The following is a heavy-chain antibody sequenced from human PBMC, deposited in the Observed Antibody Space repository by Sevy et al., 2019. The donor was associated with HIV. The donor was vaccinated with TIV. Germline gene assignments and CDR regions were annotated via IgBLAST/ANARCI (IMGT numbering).Heavy chain of an antibody. CDR2: IDPDDSDT. J-gene: IGHJ4*02. Sequence: GEPLKISCKGSGYSFTSHWIVWVRHMPGKGLEWMGIIDPDDSDTRYSPSFQGQVTFSADKSISTAYLQWSSLKASDTDMYYCAASRSGYFDSSGYYIYWGQGTLVTVSS. D-gene: IGHD3-22*01. CDR1: GYSFTSHW. CDR3: AASRSGYFDSSGYYIY. V-gene: IGHV5-51*01.